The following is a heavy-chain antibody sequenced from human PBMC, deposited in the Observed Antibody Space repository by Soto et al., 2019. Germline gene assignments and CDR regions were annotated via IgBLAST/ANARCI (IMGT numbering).Heavy chain of an antibody. Sequence: ASVKVSCKASGYTFTYYAMHWVRQAPGQSLEWMGWINAGDGDTKYSQKFQGRVTITRDTSASTVDMELSSLRSEDTAVYYCARYSTVTTFDYWGQGTPVTVSS. CDR2: INAGDGDT. D-gene: IGHD4-17*01. CDR3: ARYSTVTTFDY. CDR1: GYTFTYYA. V-gene: IGHV1-3*01. J-gene: IGHJ4*02.